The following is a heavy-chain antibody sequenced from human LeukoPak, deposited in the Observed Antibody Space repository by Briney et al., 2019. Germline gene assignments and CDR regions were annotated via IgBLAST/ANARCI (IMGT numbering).Heavy chain of an antibody. Sequence: GGSLRLSCAASGFTFDDYAMHWVRQAPGKGLEWVSVISGDGGSTYYADSVKGRFTISRDNSKNSLYLQMNSLRTEDTALYYCAKDLYPGIAAAGTGNGMDVWGQGTTVTVSS. CDR2: ISGDGGST. CDR1: GFTFDDYA. J-gene: IGHJ6*02. CDR3: AKDLYPGIAAAGTGNGMDV. D-gene: IGHD6-13*01. V-gene: IGHV3-43*02.